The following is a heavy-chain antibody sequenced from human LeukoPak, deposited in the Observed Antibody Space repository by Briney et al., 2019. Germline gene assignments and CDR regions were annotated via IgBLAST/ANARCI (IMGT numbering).Heavy chain of an antibody. CDR1: GGSISGTNW. Sequence: SGTLSLTCGVSGGSISGTNWGGWVRQPPGQGLEWIGEISLAGQTNYNPSLNGRVTMSLDKSSNQLSLHLTSVTAADTATYYCSRESGPFCPFVYWGQGTLVIVSS. CDR3: SRESGPFCPFVY. V-gene: IGHV4-4*02. CDR2: ISLAGQT. J-gene: IGHJ4*02. D-gene: IGHD1-26*01.